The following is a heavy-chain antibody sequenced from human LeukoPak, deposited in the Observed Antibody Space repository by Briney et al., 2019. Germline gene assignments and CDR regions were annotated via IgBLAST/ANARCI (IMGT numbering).Heavy chain of an antibody. CDR2: ISCDGSNK. CDR3: AKDLGDIAVAGTDY. Sequence: GRSLRLSCAASGFTFSSYGMHWVRQAPGKGLEWVAVISCDGSNKYYADSVKGRFTISRDNSKNTLYLQMNSLRAEDTAVYYCAKDLGDIAVAGTDYWGQGTLVTVSS. V-gene: IGHV3-30*18. CDR1: GFTFSSYG. D-gene: IGHD6-19*01. J-gene: IGHJ4*02.